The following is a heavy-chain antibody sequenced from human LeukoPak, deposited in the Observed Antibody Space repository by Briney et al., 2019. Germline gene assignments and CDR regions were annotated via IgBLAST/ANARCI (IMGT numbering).Heavy chain of an antibody. J-gene: IGHJ3*02. V-gene: IGHV3-7*01. CDR1: GFTFSGSW. Sequence: GRPLRLSCAASGFTFSGSWMSWVSQPPGKGLEWVADMNPHGSEKYYVDSVTGQFPISRDNAKKSLYLLMDSLRAEDTAIYYCARDPHCGAVDIWGQGTLVSVSS. CDR3: ARDPHCGAVDI. CDR2: MNPHGSEK. D-gene: IGHD2-21*02.